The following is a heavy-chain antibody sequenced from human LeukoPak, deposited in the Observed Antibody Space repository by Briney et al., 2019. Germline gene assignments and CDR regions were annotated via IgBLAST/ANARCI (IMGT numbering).Heavy chain of an antibody. CDR3: ARGPNYYYYYGMDV. CDR1: GYTFTSYD. V-gene: IGHV1-8*01. Sequence: ASVKVSCTASGYTFTSYDINWVRQATGQGLEWMGWMNSNSGNTGYAQKFQDRVTMTRNTSISTAYMELSSLRSEDTAVYYCARGPNYYYYYGMDVWGQGTTVTVSS. CDR2: MNSNSGNT. J-gene: IGHJ6*02.